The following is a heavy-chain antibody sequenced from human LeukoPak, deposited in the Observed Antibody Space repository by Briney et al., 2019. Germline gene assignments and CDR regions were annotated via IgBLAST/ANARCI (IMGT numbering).Heavy chain of an antibody. Sequence: SETLSLTCAVYGGSFSGYYWSWIRQPPGKGLEWIGEINHSGSTNYNPSLKSRVTISVDTSKNQFSLKLSSVTAADTAVYYCARGGSTLGYCSGGSCYTYPVYYYYGMDVWGQGTTVTVSS. V-gene: IGHV4-34*01. CDR2: INHSGST. CDR3: ARGGSTLGYCSGGSCYTYPVYYYYGMDV. D-gene: IGHD2-15*01. J-gene: IGHJ6*02. CDR1: GGSFSGYY.